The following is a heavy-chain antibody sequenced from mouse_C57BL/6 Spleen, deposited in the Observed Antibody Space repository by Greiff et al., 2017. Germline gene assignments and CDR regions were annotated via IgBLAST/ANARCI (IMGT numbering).Heavy chain of an antibody. Sequence: QVQLQQPGAELVKPGASVKMSCKASGYTFTSYWITWVKQRPGQGLEWIGDIYPGSGSTNYNEKFKSKATLTVDTSSSTAYMQLSSLTSEDSAVYYCARKRDSNYVRYYAMDYWGQGTSVTVSS. CDR3: ARKRDSNYVRYYAMDY. J-gene: IGHJ4*01. V-gene: IGHV1-55*01. D-gene: IGHD2-5*01. CDR1: GYTFTSYW. CDR2: IYPGSGST.